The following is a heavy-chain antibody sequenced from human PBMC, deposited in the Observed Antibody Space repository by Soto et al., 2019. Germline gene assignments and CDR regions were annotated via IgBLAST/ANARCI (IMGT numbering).Heavy chain of an antibody. CDR1: GDSISSSSYY. CDR3: VRQSYDSSDYFDY. CDR2: IYYSGST. J-gene: IGHJ4*02. D-gene: IGHD3-22*01. V-gene: IGHV4-39*01. Sequence: SETLSLTCTVSGDSISSSSYYWGWIRQPPGKGLEWIGSIYYSGSTYYNPSLKSRVTISIDTSRIHFSLKLISVTAADTAVYFCVRQSYDSSDYFDYWCQGTLVTVS.